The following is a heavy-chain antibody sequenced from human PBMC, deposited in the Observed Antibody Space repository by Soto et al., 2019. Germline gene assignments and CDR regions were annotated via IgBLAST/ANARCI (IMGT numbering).Heavy chain of an antibody. CDR3: ARDRGVAPPVAGNTHYYYYMDV. J-gene: IGHJ6*03. V-gene: IGHV1-18*01. Sequence: QDQLVQSGAEVKKPGASVTVSCKASGYSFTNYGVTWVRQAPGQGLECMGWISAFNGNTHYAQNLQGRVTMTTDAYTSTAYMELRSLRSDDTAVYYCARDRGVAPPVAGNTHYYYYMDVWGKGTTVTVSS. CDR2: ISAFNGNT. CDR1: GYSFTNYG. D-gene: IGHD6-19*01.